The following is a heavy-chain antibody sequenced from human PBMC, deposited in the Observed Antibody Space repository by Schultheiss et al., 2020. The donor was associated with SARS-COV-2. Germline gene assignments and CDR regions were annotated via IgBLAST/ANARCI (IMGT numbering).Heavy chain of an antibody. CDR1: GFTFSSYA. D-gene: IGHD6-19*01. CDR2: ISGSGGST. Sequence: GGSLRLSCAASGFTFSSYAMSWVRQAPGKGLEWVSAISGSGGSTYYADSVKGRFTISRDNAKNSLYLQMNSLRAEDTAVYYCARTISGRSPKQWLVQDGMDVWGQGTTVTVSS. J-gene: IGHJ6*02. V-gene: IGHV3-23*01. CDR3: ARTISGRSPKQWLVQDGMDV.